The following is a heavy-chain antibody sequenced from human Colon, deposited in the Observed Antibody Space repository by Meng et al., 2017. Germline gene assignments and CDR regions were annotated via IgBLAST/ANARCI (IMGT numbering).Heavy chain of an antibody. CDR3: AGDHMGSLDY. J-gene: IGHJ4*02. Sequence: QVYVPEAGPGWVSLSETLYAIGSGSAGSGSSAGHQWSWIRHAPGRGLEWYKYASTNYNPSLKSRVTISVDTSKNPFSLRLTSVTAAATAVYYCAGDHMGSLDYWGQGTLVTVSS. CDR1: AGSGSSAGHQ. V-gene: IGHV4-61*03. D-gene: IGHD1-26*01. CDR2: AST.